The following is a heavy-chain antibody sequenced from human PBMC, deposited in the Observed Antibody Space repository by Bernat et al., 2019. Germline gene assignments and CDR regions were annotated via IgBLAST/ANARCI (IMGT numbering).Heavy chain of an antibody. J-gene: IGHJ1*01. CDR2: IYYSGST. CDR1: GGSISSSSYY. V-gene: IGHV4-39*01. Sequence: QLQLQESGPGLVKPSETLSLTCTVSGGSISSSSYYWGWIRQPPGKGLEWIGSIYYSGSTYYNPSLKSRVTISVDTSKNQFSLKLSSVTAADTAVYYCARHAYSSSLYRYFHHWGQGTLVTVSS. D-gene: IGHD2-15*01. CDR3: ARHAYSSSLYRYFHH.